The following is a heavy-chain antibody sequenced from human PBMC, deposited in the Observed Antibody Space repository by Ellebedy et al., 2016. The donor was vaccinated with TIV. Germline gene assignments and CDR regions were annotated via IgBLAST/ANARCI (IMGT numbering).Heavy chain of an antibody. CDR1: GFTFSIAG. Sequence: GGSLRLSXAASGFTFSIAGMTWVLQAPGKGLEWVATIDFSGTGTYYADSVTGRFIISRDNTKNSLFLQMNSLGVEDTAVYYCARDGSEWSRDYWGQGTLVTVSS. V-gene: IGHV3-21*04. CDR2: IDFSGTGT. D-gene: IGHD3-3*01. CDR3: ARDGSEWSRDY. J-gene: IGHJ4*02.